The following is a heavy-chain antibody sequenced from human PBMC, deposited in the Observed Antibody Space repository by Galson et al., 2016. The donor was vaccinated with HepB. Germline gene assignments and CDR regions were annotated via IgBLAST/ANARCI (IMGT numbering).Heavy chain of an antibody. CDR3: TRGFGYSSGWYYFDH. Sequence: CAISGDSVSSNSAVWNWIRQSPSRGLEWLGRTFYKSKWYNDYAVSVKSRITVNADTSKNQFSLHLNSVTPDDTAVYYCTRGFGYSSGWYYFDHWGQGTVVTVSS. CDR2: TFYKSKWYN. D-gene: IGHD6-19*01. V-gene: IGHV6-1*01. J-gene: IGHJ4*02. CDR1: GDSVSSNSAV.